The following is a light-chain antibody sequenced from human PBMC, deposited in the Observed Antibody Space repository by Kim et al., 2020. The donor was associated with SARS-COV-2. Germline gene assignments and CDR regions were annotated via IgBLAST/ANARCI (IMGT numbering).Light chain of an antibody. CDR3: QQYHNWPPWT. CDR1: QSVTTH. CDR2: GAS. V-gene: IGKV3-15*01. J-gene: IGKJ1*01. Sequence: SPGHRATMYCRASQSVTTHLAWYQQKPGQPPRLLIYGASTRATGIPGRFSGSGSGTHFTLTIGSLQSEDFAIYYCQQYHNWPPWTFGQGTKVDIK.